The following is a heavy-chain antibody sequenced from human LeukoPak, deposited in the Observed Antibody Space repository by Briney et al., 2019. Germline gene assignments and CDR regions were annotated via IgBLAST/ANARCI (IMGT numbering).Heavy chain of an antibody. CDR3: AKDRPYCSSTSCYRSAFDI. CDR1: GFTFDDYA. J-gene: IGHJ3*02. Sequence: PGGSLRLSCAASGFTFDDYAMHWVRQAPGKGLEWVSGISWNSGSIGYADSVKGRFTISRDNAKNSLYLQMNSLRAEDTALYYCAKDRPYCSSTSCYRSAFDIWGQGTMVTVSS. V-gene: IGHV3-9*01. D-gene: IGHD2-2*02. CDR2: ISWNSGSI.